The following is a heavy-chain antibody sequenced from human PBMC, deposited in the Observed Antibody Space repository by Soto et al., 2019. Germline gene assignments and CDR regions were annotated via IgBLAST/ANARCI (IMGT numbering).Heavy chain of an antibody. D-gene: IGHD1-26*01. CDR3: ARQWVSYGMDV. CDR2: INPNSGGT. V-gene: IGHV1-2*04. Sequence: ASVKVSCKASGYTFTGYYMHWVRQAPGQGLEWMGWINPNSGGTNYAQKFQGWVTMTRDTSISTAYMELSRLRSDATAVYYCARQWVSYGMDVWGQAITVTVSS. CDR1: GYTFTGYY. J-gene: IGHJ6*02.